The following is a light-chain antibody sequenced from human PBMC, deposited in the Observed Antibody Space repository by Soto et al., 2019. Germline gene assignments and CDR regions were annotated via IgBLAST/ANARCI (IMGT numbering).Light chain of an antibody. CDR1: RDDIGAYDY. CDR2: EVT. CDR3: NSYTNSSAVV. V-gene: IGLV2-14*01. J-gene: IGLJ2*01. Sequence: SVLSPPASVSGSPGQSITISCAGTRDDIGAYDYVSWYQQHPGNAPKLLVYEVTNRPSGVSDRFSGSKSGNTASLTISGLQAEDEADYYCNSYTNSSAVVFGGGTKVTVL.